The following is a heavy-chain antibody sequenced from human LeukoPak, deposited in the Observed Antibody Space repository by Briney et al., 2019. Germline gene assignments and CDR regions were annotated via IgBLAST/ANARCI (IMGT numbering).Heavy chain of an antibody. Sequence: SETLSLTCTVPGGSISSSSYYWGWIRQPPGKGQEWIGRFYYSGNTNYNPSLKSRVTISVDTSKNQFSLKLSSVTAADTAVYYCARVGSYYDFWSGYNRFDPWGQGTLVTVSS. V-gene: IGHV4-39*07. CDR1: GGSISSSSYY. CDR3: ARVGSYYDFWSGYNRFDP. D-gene: IGHD3-3*01. CDR2: FYYSGNT. J-gene: IGHJ5*02.